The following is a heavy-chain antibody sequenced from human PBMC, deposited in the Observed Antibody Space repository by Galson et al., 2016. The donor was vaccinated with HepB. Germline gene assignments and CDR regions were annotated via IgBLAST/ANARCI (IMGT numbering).Heavy chain of an antibody. CDR2: IYSGGYT. Sequence: SLRLSCAASGFTVRSSYMTWVRQAPGQGLEWVSVIYSGGYTYYADSVKGRFTISRDDSKNTVYLQMNSLRAEDTAVYYCARSYYDFWSGLGHWGQGTLVTVSS. CDR3: ARSYYDFWSGLGH. CDR1: GFTVRSSY. V-gene: IGHV3-53*01. D-gene: IGHD3-3*01. J-gene: IGHJ4*02.